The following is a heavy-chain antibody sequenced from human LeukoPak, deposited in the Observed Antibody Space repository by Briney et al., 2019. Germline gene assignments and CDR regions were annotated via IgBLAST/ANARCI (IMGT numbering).Heavy chain of an antibody. J-gene: IGHJ4*02. V-gene: IGHV3-74*01. CDR1: RFTFSRYW. CDR3: EGRVTGLPEY. D-gene: IGHD2-21*02. Sequence: GGSLRLSCAASRFTFSRYWMHWVRQAPGKGLVWVSRIDSDGTNRDYADSVKGRFTISRDNAKNTVYLQMNSLRDEDTAVYYCEGRVTGLPEYWGQGSLVTVSS. CDR2: IDSDGTNR.